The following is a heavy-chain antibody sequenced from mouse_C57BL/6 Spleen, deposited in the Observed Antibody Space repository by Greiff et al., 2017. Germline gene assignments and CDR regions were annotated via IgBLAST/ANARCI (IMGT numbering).Heavy chain of an antibody. CDR2: IDPSDSET. D-gene: IGHD3-1*01. J-gene: IGHJ4*01. Sequence: QVQLQQPGAELVRPGSSVKLSCKASGYTFTSYWMHWVKQRPIQGLEWIGNIDPSDSETHYNQKFKDKATLTVDKSSSTAYMQLSSLTSEDSAVYYCARSGYPGAMDYWGQGTSVTVSS. CDR3: ARSGYPGAMDY. CDR1: GYTFTSYW. V-gene: IGHV1-52*01.